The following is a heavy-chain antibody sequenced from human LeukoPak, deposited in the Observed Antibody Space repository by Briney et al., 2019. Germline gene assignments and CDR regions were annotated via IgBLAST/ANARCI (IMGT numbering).Heavy chain of an antibody. J-gene: IGHJ4*02. V-gene: IGHV1-3*01. CDR3: ARLDYYGSGSYYPLDY. CDR2: INAGNGNT. D-gene: IGHD3-10*01. Sequence: ASVKVSSKASGYTFTSYAMHWVRQAPGQRLEWMGWINAGNGNTKYSQKFQGRVTITRGTSASTAYMELSSLRSEDTAVYYCARLDYYGSGSYYPLDYWGQGTLVTVSS. CDR1: GYTFTSYA.